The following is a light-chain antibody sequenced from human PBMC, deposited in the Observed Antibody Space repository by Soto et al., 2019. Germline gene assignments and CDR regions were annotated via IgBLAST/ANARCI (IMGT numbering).Light chain of an antibody. CDR2: AAS. Sequence: DIQLTQSPSFLSASVGDRVTITCRASQGISTYLAWYQQKPGKAPKLLIYAASTLQSGVPSRFSGSGFGTEFTLTISSLQPEDFATYYCQQLNSYPQYTFGQGTTLEIK. CDR1: QGISTY. V-gene: IGKV1-9*01. CDR3: QQLNSYPQYT. J-gene: IGKJ2*01.